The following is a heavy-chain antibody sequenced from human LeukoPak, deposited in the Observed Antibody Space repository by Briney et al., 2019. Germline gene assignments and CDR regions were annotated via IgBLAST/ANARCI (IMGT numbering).Heavy chain of an antibody. D-gene: IGHD3-22*01. CDR2: IYHSGST. CDR3: ARGTYYYDSSGYY. Sequence: SSETLSLTCAVSGGSISSGGYSWSWIRQPPGKGLEWIGYIYHSGSTNYNPSLKSRVTISVDTSKNQFSLKLSSVTAADTAVYYCARGTYYYDSSGYYWGQGTLVTVSS. J-gene: IGHJ4*02. CDR1: GGSISSGGYS. V-gene: IGHV4-30-2*01.